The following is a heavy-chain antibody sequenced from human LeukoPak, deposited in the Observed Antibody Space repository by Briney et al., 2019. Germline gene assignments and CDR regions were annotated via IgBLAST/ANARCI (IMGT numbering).Heavy chain of an antibody. CDR3: ARGRGYCSGGSCYTDLDY. Sequence: ASVKVSCKASGYTFTSYGISWVRQAPGQGLEWMGWISPYNGNTNYAQKLQGRVTMTTDTSTSTAYMELRSLRSDDTAVYYCARGRGYCSGGSCYTDLDYWGQGTLVTVSS. V-gene: IGHV1-18*01. J-gene: IGHJ4*02. CDR1: GYTFTSYG. D-gene: IGHD2-15*01. CDR2: ISPYNGNT.